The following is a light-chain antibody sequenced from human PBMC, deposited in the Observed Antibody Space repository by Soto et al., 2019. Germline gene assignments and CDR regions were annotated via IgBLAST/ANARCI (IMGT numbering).Light chain of an antibody. Sequence: QSALTQPASVSGCPGQSITISCTGTSSDVGGYNYVSWYQQQPGKAPKLMIYDVSNRPSGVSNRFSGSKSGNTASLTISGLQAEDEADYYCSSYTSSSTLVVFGGGTKLTVL. CDR3: SSYTSSSTLVV. V-gene: IGLV2-14*01. J-gene: IGLJ2*01. CDR1: SSDVGGYNY. CDR2: DVS.